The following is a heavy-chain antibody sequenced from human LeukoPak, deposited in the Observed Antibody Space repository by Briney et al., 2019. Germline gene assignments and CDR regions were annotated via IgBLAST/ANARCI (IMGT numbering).Heavy chain of an antibody. CDR3: ARLPVYAATFDY. J-gene: IGHJ4*02. V-gene: IGHV4-38-2*01. CDR1: GYSISSGYY. CDR2: IYHSGST. Sequence: SETLSLTCAVSGYSISSGYYWGWIRQPPGKGLEWIGSIYHSGSTCYNPSLKSRVTISVDTSKNQFSLKLSSVTAADTAVYYCARLPVYAATFDYWGQGTLVTVSS. D-gene: IGHD2-8*01.